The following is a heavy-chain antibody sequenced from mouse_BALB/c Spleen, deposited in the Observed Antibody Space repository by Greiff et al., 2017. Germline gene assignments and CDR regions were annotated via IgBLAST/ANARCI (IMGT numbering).Heavy chain of an antibody. V-gene: IGHV5-9-3*01. CDR3: ARRGGDYAMDY. CDR2: ISSGGSYT. J-gene: IGHJ4*01. CDR1: GFTFSSYA. Sequence: EVQLQQSGGGLVKPGGSLKLSCAASGFTFSSYAMSWVRQTPEKRLEWVATISSGGSYTYYPDSVKGRFTISRDNATNTLYLQMSSLRSEDTAMYYCARRGGDYAMDYWGQGTSVTVSS.